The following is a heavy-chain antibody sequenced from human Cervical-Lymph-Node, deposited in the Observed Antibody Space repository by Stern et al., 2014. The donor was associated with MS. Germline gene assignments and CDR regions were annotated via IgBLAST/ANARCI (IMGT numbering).Heavy chain of an antibody. Sequence: VQLVESGPGLVKPSGTLSLTCTVSGDSVSGRTWWTWVRQSPGKGLEGIGRIHHSGSTDYNPSLKSRVTMSLDTSKNHLSLSLESVTAADTAMYFCARWRGTGLFDYWGQGTLVTVSS. CDR2: IHHSGST. CDR1: GDSVSGRTW. J-gene: IGHJ4*02. D-gene: IGHD3/OR15-3a*01. CDR3: ARWRGTGLFDY. V-gene: IGHV4-4*02.